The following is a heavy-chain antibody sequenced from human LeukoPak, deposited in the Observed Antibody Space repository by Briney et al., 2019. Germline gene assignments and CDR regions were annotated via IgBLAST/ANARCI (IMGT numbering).Heavy chain of an antibody. D-gene: IGHD3-16*02. CDR1: GFTFSSYG. Sequence: GRSLRLSCAASGFTFSSYGMHWVRQAPGKGLEWVAVISYDGSNKYYADSVKGRFPISRDNSKNTLYLQMNSLRAEDTAVYYCAKMSSRFIDYVWGSYRVDFDYWGQGTLVTVSS. CDR3: AKMSSRFIDYVWGSYRVDFDY. V-gene: IGHV3-30*18. J-gene: IGHJ4*02. CDR2: ISYDGSNK.